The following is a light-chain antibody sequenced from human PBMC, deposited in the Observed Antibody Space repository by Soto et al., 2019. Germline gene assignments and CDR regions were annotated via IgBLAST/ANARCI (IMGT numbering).Light chain of an antibody. V-gene: IGKV1-5*01. J-gene: IGKJ4*01. Sequence: DIQMTQSPSTLPASVGARVTITCRASQSIITWLAWFQQAPGKAPKILISDASSLKSGVPSRFSGSGSGTEFTLTISSLQPDDFATYYCQQYHIYPLTFGGGTKVEI. CDR3: QQYHIYPLT. CDR2: DAS. CDR1: QSIITW.